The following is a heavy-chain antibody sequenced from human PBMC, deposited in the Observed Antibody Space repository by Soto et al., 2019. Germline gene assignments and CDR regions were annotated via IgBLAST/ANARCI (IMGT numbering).Heavy chain of an antibody. CDR1: GFTFSSDW. CDR2: INTGGSDT. Sequence: PGGSLRLSCAASGFTFSSDWMHWVRQAPGKGLGWVSRINTGGSDTSYADSVKGRFTISRDDFKNTLYLQMNSLRTEDTAIYYCAKLRDFVVLPAGILDYWGPGTLVTVSS. CDR3: AKLRDFVVLPAGILDY. J-gene: IGHJ4*02. V-gene: IGHV3-74*01. D-gene: IGHD2-8*01.